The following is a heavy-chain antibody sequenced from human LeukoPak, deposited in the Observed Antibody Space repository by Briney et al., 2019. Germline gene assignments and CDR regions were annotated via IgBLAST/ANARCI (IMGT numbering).Heavy chain of an antibody. D-gene: IGHD6-19*01. Sequence: SVKVSCKASGGTFSIYAISWVRQAPGQGLEWMGGIIPIFGTANYAQKFQGRVTITADESTSTAYMELSSLRSEDTAVYYCARETYSSGWFRSQLDPWGQGTLVTVSS. CDR3: ARETYSSGWFRSQLDP. CDR2: IIPIFGTA. V-gene: IGHV1-69*13. J-gene: IGHJ5*02. CDR1: GGTFSIYA.